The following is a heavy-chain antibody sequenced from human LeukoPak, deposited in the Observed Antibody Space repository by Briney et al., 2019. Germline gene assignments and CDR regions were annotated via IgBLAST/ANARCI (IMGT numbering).Heavy chain of an antibody. Sequence: PGGSLRLSCAASGFSFSNYGMNWVRQAPGKGLEWVSGTSRSGDTTYYAASVKGRFTISRDNSENTLFLQMDSLRADDTAVYFFARTRPAGYDSGYGFELQHWGQGTLVTVSS. V-gene: IGHV3-23*01. CDR1: GFSFSNYG. D-gene: IGHD3-3*01. CDR2: TSRSGDTT. J-gene: IGHJ1*01. CDR3: ARTRPAGYDSGYGFELQH.